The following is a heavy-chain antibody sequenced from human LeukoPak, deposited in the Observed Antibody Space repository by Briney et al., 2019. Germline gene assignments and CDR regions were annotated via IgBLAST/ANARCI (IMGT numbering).Heavy chain of an antibody. CDR2: IYPGDSDT. Sequence: GESLKISCKGSGYSFTGYWIGWVRQMPGKGLEWMGIIYPGDSDTRYSPSFQGQVTISADKSISTAYLQWSSLKASDTAMYYCARRGLYSGYDLDYWGQGTLVTVSS. V-gene: IGHV5-51*01. D-gene: IGHD5-12*01. CDR3: ARRGLYSGYDLDY. CDR1: GYSFTGYW. J-gene: IGHJ4*02.